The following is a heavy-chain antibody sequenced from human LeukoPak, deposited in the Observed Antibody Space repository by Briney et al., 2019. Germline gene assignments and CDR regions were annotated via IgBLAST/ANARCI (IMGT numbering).Heavy chain of an antibody. J-gene: IGHJ4*02. Sequence: SETLSLTCSVSGGSISSYYWSWIRQPPGKGLERIGYVYYSGSTNYNPSLKSRVTISIDTSKNQFSLKLSSVTAADTAVYYCARGAWKFDFWGQGTLVTVSS. D-gene: IGHD1-1*01. CDR1: GGSISSYY. CDR3: ARGAWKFDF. CDR2: VYYSGST. V-gene: IGHV4-59*01.